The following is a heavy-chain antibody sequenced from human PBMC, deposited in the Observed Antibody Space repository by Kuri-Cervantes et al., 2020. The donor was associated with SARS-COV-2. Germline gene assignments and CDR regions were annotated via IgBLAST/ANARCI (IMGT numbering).Heavy chain of an antibody. J-gene: IGHJ4*02. Sequence: GESLKISCAASGFNFSRTDMHWVRQAPGKGLEWVAVIPHDGKNKKCIASGKGRFTISSDNSQDTLYLHMKSLRSEDTAMYYCAKDRVGVQDFWGQGTLVTVSS. CDR3: AKDRVGVQDF. D-gene: IGHD2-21*01. CDR1: GFNFSRTD. CDR2: IPHDGKNK. V-gene: IGHV3-30*18.